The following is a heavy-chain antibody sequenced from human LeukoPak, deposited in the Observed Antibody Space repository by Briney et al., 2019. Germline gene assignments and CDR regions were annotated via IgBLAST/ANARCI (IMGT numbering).Heavy chain of an antibody. CDR3: AKDMAEGSGNYYSYYFDY. V-gene: IGHV3-30*18. CDR2: MSYDGSKK. CDR1: GFTFSSYG. Sequence: PGGSLRLSCEASGFTFSSYGMHWVRQAPGKGLEWVAVMSYDGSKKNYADSVKGRFTISRDNSKNTLYLQMNSLRAEDTAVYYCAKDMAEGSGNYYSYYFDYWGQGTLVTVSS. J-gene: IGHJ4*02. D-gene: IGHD3-10*01.